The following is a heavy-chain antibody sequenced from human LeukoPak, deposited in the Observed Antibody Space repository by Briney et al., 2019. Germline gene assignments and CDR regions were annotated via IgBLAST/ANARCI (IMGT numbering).Heavy chain of an antibody. D-gene: IGHD3-10*01. CDR2: IKRDGSER. V-gene: IGHV3-7*01. J-gene: IGHJ4*02. CDR1: GFSFSNSW. Sequence: GGPLSLSCAASGFSFSNSWMNWVRRPPGKGLQWVASIKRDGSERNYVDSVKGRFTISRDNAKNSLFLQMNSLRAEDTAVYYCARGNYDGAGYWGQGTLVTVSS. CDR3: ARGNYDGAGY.